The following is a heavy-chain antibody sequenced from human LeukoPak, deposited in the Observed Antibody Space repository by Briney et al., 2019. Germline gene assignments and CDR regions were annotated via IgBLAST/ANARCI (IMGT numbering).Heavy chain of an antibody. D-gene: IGHD6-19*01. CDR3: AREPVAVAGTGLYY. V-gene: IGHV1-2*02. CDR1: FXXXX. Sequence: FXXXXXXWVXXXXGQGLEWMGWISPNSGGTNYAQKFQGRVTMTRDTSISTAYMELSRLRSDDTAVYYCAREPVAVAGTGLYYWGQGTLVTVSS. J-gene: IGHJ4*02. CDR2: ISPNSGGT.